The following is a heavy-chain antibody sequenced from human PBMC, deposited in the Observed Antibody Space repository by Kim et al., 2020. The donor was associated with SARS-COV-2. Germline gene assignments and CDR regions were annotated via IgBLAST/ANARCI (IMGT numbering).Heavy chain of an antibody. Sequence: GGSLRLSCAASGFTFSSYEMNWVRQAPGKGLEWVSYISSSGSTIYYADSVKGRFTISRDNAKNSLYLQMNSLRAEDTAVYYCARDQGSPSYGSGSPFDYWGQGTLVTVSS. D-gene: IGHD3-10*01. J-gene: IGHJ4*02. CDR1: GFTFSSYE. V-gene: IGHV3-48*03. CDR2: ISSSGSTI. CDR3: ARDQGSPSYGSGSPFDY.